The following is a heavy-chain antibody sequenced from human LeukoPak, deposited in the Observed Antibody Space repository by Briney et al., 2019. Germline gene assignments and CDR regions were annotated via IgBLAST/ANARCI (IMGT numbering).Heavy chain of an antibody. V-gene: IGHV3-7*01. J-gene: IGHJ4*02. Sequence: PGGSLRLSCAASGFIFSRYWMTWVRQAPGKGLEWVANIKEDGKDKYYVDSVKGRFTISRDNAKNSLYLQMNSLRAEDTAVYYCARSLLGYGDLLYYFDYWGQGTLVTVSS. D-gene: IGHD4-17*01. CDR3: ARSLLGYGDLLYYFDY. CDR2: IKEDGKDK. CDR1: GFIFSRYW.